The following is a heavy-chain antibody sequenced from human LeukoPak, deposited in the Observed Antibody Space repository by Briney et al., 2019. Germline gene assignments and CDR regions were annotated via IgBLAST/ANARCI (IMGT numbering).Heavy chain of an antibody. Sequence: ASVKVSCKASGYTFTSYDINWVRQATGQGLEWMGWMNPNSGNTGYAQKFQGRGTMTRNTSISTAYMELSSLRSEDTAVYYCARGDEAYCSGGSCDPSYWGQGTLVTVSS. CDR3: ARGDEAYCSGGSCDPSY. J-gene: IGHJ4*02. D-gene: IGHD2-15*01. V-gene: IGHV1-8*01. CDR2: MNPNSGNT. CDR1: GYTFTSYD.